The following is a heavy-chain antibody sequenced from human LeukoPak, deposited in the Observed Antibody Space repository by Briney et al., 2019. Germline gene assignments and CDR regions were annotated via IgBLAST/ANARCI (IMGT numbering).Heavy chain of an antibody. V-gene: IGHV1-24*01. J-gene: IGHJ5*02. CDR2: FDPEDGET. Sequence: ASVKVSCKVSGYTLTELSMHWVRQAPGKGLEWMGGFDPEDGETTYAQKFQGRVTMTEGTSTDTAYMELSSLRSEDTAVYYCATSSSSGSYYGENWFDPWGQGTLVTVSS. CDR3: ATSSSSGSYYGENWFDP. CDR1: GYTLTELS. D-gene: IGHD3-10*01.